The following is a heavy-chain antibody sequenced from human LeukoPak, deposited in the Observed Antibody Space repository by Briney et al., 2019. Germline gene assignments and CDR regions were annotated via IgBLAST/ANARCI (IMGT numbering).Heavy chain of an antibody. CDR2: VYTSGST. CDR3: ARVYFSFDY. V-gene: IGHV4-61*02. Sequence: PSETLSLTCTVSGGSVSSGNYYWSWIRQPAGKALEWIGRVYTSGSTKYKPSLKSRVTISLDTSKNQFSLKLSSVTAADTAVYYCARVYFSFDYWGQGTLVTVSS. CDR1: GGSVSSGNYY. D-gene: IGHD2/OR15-2a*01. J-gene: IGHJ4*02.